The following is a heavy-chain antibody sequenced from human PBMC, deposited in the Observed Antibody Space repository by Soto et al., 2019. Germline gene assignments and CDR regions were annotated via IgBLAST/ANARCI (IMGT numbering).Heavy chain of an antibody. Sequence: LRETLSLTFAVSGGSISSSNWWSWVRQPPGKGLEWIGEIYHSGSTNYNPSLKSRVTISVDKSKNQFSLKLSSVTAADTAVYYCARVLSHEYFQHWGQGTLVTVSS. CDR3: ARVLSHEYFQH. CDR2: IYHSGST. CDR1: GGSISSSNW. J-gene: IGHJ1*01. V-gene: IGHV4-4*03.